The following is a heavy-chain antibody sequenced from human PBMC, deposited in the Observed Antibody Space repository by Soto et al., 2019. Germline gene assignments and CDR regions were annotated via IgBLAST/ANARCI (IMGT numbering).Heavy chain of an antibody. Sequence: GGSLRLSCAASGFTFSSYWMSWVRQAPGKGLEWVANIKQVGSENYYLDSVKGRFTISRDNAKNSLYLQMNSLRAEDTAVYYCARVPGYYYGSGSYYHNYYGMDVWGQGTTXTVSS. V-gene: IGHV3-7*05. CDR1: GFTFSSYW. CDR2: IKQVGSEN. CDR3: ARVPGYYYGSGSYYHNYYGMDV. J-gene: IGHJ6*02. D-gene: IGHD3-10*01.